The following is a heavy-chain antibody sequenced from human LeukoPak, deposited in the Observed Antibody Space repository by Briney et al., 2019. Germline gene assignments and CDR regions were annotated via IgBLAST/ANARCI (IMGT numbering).Heavy chain of an antibody. CDR3: ARTSRMADYAFYI. CDR2: IYYSGST. J-gene: IGHJ3*02. D-gene: IGHD5-24*01. CDR1: GGPISSYY. V-gene: IGHV4-59*07. Sequence: PSDTLSLPRSVSGGPISSYYWSWIRQPPGKGLEWIGYIYYSGSTNYNPSLKGRVPISVATSKNQFSLKLSSVTAADTAVYYCARTSRMADYAFYIWGEGAMVTVSS.